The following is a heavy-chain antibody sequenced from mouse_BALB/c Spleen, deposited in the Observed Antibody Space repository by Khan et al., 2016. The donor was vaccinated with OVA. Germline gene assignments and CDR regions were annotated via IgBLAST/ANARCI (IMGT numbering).Heavy chain of an antibody. V-gene: IGHV1-77*01. CDR2: IYPGSDST. D-gene: IGHD4-1*01. CDR1: GYTFTDYV. CDR3: ARAGWDVFAY. J-gene: IGHJ3*01. Sequence: QVQLQQSGPELVKPGASVKMSCKASGYTFTDYVMNWVKQRNGQGLEWIGQIYPGSDSTYYNEKFKGKATLTADISSSTAYMQLSNLTSEDSAVYFCARAGWDVFAYWGQGTLVTVSA.